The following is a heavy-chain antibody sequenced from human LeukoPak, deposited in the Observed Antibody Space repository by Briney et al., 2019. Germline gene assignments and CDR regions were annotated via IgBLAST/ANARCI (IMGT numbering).Heavy chain of an antibody. CDR1: GGSFSGYY. V-gene: IGHV4-34*01. Sequence: SETLSLTCAVYGGSFSGYYWSWIRQPPGKGLEWIGEINHSGSTNYNPSLKSRVTISVDTSKNQFSLKLSSVTAADTAVYYCARGPFPDSYSSTTFDYWGQGTLVTVSS. D-gene: IGHD6-13*01. CDR3: ARGPFPDSYSSTTFDY. CDR2: INHSGST. J-gene: IGHJ4*02.